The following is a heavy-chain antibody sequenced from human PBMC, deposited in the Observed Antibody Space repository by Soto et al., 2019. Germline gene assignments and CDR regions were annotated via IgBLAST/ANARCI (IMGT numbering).Heavy chain of an antibody. CDR2: VNPNSGGT. CDR3: ARGNSGDDDEFDY. D-gene: IGHD5-12*01. J-gene: IGHJ4*02. Sequence: RASVKVSCKASGYTFTGYYIHWVRQAPGQGLEWMGWVNPNSGGTGYAQRFQGRVTMTRDTSINSVYMELSRLRSDDTATYYCARGNSGDDDEFDYWGQGTPVTVSS. V-gene: IGHV1-2*02. CDR1: GYTFTGYY.